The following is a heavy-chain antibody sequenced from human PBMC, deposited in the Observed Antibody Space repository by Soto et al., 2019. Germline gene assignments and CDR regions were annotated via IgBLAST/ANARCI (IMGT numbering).Heavy chain of an antibody. J-gene: IGHJ4*02. V-gene: IGHV4-39*01. CDR3: ARQRTTVVTQAYFDH. D-gene: IGHD2-21*02. CDR2: IYYSGRT. CDR1: GESTSSSSYY. Sequence: SETLSLTCIVSGESTSSSSYYWGWIRQPPGKGLEWIGSIYYSGRTYYNPSFKSRVTISIDTSKNQFSLKLSSVTATDTAVYYCARQRTTVVTQAYFDHWGQGALVTVPQ.